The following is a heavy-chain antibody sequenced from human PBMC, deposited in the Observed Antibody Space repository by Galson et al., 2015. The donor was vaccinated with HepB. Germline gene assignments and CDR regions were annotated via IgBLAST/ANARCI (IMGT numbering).Heavy chain of an antibody. V-gene: IGHV3-23*01. CDR1: GFTFSNFA. J-gene: IGHJ5*02. Sequence: SLRLSCAASGFTFSNFAMSWVRQAPGKGLEWVSGMSVTGGSTYYADSVKGRFTISRDNSKNTLYLQMNSLRAEDTAVYYCAKDTHWFDPWGQGTLVTVSS. CDR3: AKDTHWFDP. CDR2: MSVTGGST.